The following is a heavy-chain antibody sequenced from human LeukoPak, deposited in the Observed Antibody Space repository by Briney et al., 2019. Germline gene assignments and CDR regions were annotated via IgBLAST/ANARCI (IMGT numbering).Heavy chain of an antibody. V-gene: IGHV1-69*05. J-gene: IGHJ6*03. CDR1: GGTFSSYA. CDR2: IIPIFGTA. Sequence: ASVKVSCKASGGTFSSYAISWVRQAPGQGLEWMGGIIPIFGTANYAQKFQGRVTITTDESTSTAYMELSSLRSEDTAVYYCARDTRSGSYYYYMDVWGKGTTVTVSS. CDR3: ARDTRSGSYYYYMDV. D-gene: IGHD1-26*01.